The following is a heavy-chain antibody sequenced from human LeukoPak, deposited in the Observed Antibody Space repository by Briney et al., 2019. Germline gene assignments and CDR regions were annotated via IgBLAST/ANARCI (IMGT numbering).Heavy chain of an antibody. CDR1: GGSFSGYY. CDR3: ASCSSSHNWFDP. CDR2: INHSGST. Sequence: PSETLSLTCAVYGGSFSGYYWSWIRQPPGKGLEWIGEINHSGSTNYNPSLKSRVTISVDTSKNQFSLKLSSVTAADTAVYYCASCSSSHNWFDPWGQGTLVTVSS. V-gene: IGHV4-34*01. J-gene: IGHJ5*02. D-gene: IGHD2-2*01.